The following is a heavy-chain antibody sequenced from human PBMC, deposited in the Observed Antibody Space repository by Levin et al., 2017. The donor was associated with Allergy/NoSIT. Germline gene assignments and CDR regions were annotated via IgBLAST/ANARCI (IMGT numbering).Heavy chain of an antibody. CDR1: GFTFSSYS. V-gene: IGHV3-48*01. CDR2: ISSSSSRI. CDR3: ARDMDV. Sequence: GGSLRLSCAASGFTFSSYSMNWVRQAPGKGLEWVSYISSSSSRIYYADSVKGRFTISRDNAKNSLYLQMNSLRAEDTAVYYCARDMDVWGKGTTVTVSS. J-gene: IGHJ6*03.